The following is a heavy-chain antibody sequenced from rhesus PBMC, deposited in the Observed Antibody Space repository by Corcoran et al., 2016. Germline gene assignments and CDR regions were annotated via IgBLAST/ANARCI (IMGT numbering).Heavy chain of an antibody. D-gene: IGHD5-42*01. J-gene: IGHJ2*01. Sequence: QVQLQESGPGLVKPSETLSLTCAVSGYSISSGYYWGWIRQPPGKGLVWIGGIYGSGGSNYLNPSLKSRVTLSVYTSKHQFSLKLSSVTAADTAVYYCARVGSSWSEWDTVGTEWYFDLWGPGTPITISS. CDR3: ARVGSSWSEWDTVGTEWYFDL. CDR2: IYGSGGSN. V-gene: IGHV4S14*01. CDR1: GYSISSGYY.